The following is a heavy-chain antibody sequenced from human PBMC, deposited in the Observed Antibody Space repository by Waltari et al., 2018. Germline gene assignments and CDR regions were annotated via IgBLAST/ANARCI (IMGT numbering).Heavy chain of an antibody. D-gene: IGHD5-12*01. Sequence: QVQLVQSGGGVVQPGRSLRLSCTASDSTFSNYGMHWVRPAPGKGREWVALRWNDGSIKNYADSVTGRFTISRDNSKNTLFLQMNSLRVEDTAVYFCAKEKWLTGPCDDWGQGALVTVSS. CDR3: AKEKWLTGPCDD. V-gene: IGHV3-33*06. CDR1: DSTFSNYG. J-gene: IGHJ4*02. CDR2: RWNDGSIK.